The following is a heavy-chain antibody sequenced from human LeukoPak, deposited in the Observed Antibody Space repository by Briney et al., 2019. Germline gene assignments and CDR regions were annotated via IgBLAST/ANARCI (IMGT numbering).Heavy chain of an antibody. Sequence: GGSLRLSCAASGFTFSSYAMRWVRQPPGKGLEWVSAISGSGGSTYYADSVKGRFANSRDKSRSTLYLQVNSLRAEDTAVYYCAKDRYSSGWYPFDYWGQGTLVTVSS. J-gene: IGHJ4*02. CDR2: ISGSGGST. CDR1: GFTFSSYA. V-gene: IGHV3-23*01. CDR3: AKDRYSSGWYPFDY. D-gene: IGHD6-19*01.